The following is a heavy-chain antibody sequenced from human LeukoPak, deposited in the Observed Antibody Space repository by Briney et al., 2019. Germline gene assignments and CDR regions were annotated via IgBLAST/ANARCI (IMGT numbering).Heavy chain of an antibody. D-gene: IGHD2-15*01. J-gene: IGHJ5*02. Sequence: SETLSLTGTLPGGSISGGSYYWSWIRQPAGKGLEWIERIYRSGSTNYNPSLKSRVTISIDTAKNQSSLTQCAVTAADTAVYDCAKDGWGGGSGGRCYWFDPWGQGTLVTVS. CDR2: IYRSGST. V-gene: IGHV4-61*02. CDR3: AKDGWGGGSGGRCYWFDP. CDR1: GGSISGGSYY.